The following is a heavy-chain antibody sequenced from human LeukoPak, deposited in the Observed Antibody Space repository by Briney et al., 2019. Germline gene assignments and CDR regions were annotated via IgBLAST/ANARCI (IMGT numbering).Heavy chain of an antibody. J-gene: IGHJ4*02. CDR1: GGSFSGYY. CDR2: INHSGST. V-gene: IGHV4-34*01. CDR3: ARGRSGWRRGFDY. Sequence: SETLSLTCAVYGGSFSGYYWSWIRQPAGKGLEWIGEINHSGSTNYNPSLKSRVTISVDTSKNQFSLKLSSVTAADTAVYYCARGRSGWRRGFDYWGQGTLVTVSS. D-gene: IGHD6-19*01.